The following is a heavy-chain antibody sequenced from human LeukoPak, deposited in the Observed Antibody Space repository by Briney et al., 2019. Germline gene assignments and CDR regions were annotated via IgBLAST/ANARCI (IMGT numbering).Heavy chain of an antibody. V-gene: IGHV3-33*06. CDR1: GFTFSSYG. D-gene: IGHD3-16*01. J-gene: IGHJ4*02. Sequence: GGSLRLSCTASGFTFSSYGMHWVRQAAGKGREWVAVIWYDGSNQQYEDSVKRRFTISRDNSGNTVFLQMNRLSPEDTAVYYGAKADSYDPFEHWGLGTLVTVSS. CDR3: AKADSYDPFEH. CDR2: IWYDGSNQ.